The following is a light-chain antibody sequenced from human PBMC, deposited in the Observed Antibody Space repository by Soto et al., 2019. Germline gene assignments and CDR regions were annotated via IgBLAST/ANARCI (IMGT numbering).Light chain of an antibody. V-gene: IGLV2-11*01. CDR3: CSYAGGYTYL. CDR1: GNDVGAYNY. Sequence: QSALTQPRSVSGSPGQSVTISCTGTGNDVGAYNYVSWYQQHPGRPPKLLIYGVVRWPSGVTDRFSGSKSGNTDSLTISGLQAEDEADYFCCSYAGGYTYLFGTGTKVTVL. CDR2: GVV. J-gene: IGLJ1*01.